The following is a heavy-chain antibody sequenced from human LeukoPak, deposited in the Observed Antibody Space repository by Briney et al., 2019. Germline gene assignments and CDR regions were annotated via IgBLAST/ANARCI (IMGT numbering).Heavy chain of an antibody. CDR2: IYPGDSDT. V-gene: IGHV5-51*01. CDR3: VRLMRPGIPNWYFDL. Sequence: GESLKISCKDSGYSFTNYWIGWVRQMPGKGLEWMGVIYPGDSDTRYSPSFQGQVTISVDKSISTAYLQWSSLKASDTAIYCVRLMRPGIPNWYFDLWGRGTLVSVSS. J-gene: IGHJ2*01. D-gene: IGHD3-10*01. CDR1: GYSFTNYW.